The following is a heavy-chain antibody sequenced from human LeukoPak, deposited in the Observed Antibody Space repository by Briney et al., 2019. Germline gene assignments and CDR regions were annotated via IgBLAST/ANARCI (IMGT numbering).Heavy chain of an antibody. Sequence: PGRSLRLSCAASGFTFDDYAMHWVRQAPGKGLEWVSGISWNSGSIGYADSVKGRFTISRDNAKNPLYLQMNSLRAEDTALYYCAKDIWGSYPGYYFDYWGQGTLVTVSS. CDR3: AKDIWGSYPGYYFDY. V-gene: IGHV3-9*01. CDR1: GFTFDDYA. CDR2: ISWNSGSI. D-gene: IGHD3-16*02. J-gene: IGHJ4*02.